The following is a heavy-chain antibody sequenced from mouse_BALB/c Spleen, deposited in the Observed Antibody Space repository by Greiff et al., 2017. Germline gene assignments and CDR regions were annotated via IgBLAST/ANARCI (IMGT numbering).Heavy chain of an antibody. D-gene: IGHD1-2*01. J-gene: IGHJ3*01. V-gene: IGHV5-4*02. CDR3: AREGNYYGSWFAY. Sequence: EVMLVESGGGLVKPGGSLKLSCAASGFTFSDYYMYWVRQTPEKRLEWVATISDGGSYTYYPDSVKGRFTISRDNAKNNLYLQMSSLKSEDTAMYYCAREGNYYGSWFAYWGQGTLVTVSA. CDR1: GFTFSDYY. CDR2: ISDGGSYT.